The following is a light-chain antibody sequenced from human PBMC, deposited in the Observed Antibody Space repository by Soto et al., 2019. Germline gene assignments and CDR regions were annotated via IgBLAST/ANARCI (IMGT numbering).Light chain of an antibody. J-gene: IGLJ1*01. CDR1: ISDIGSYNL. CDR3: CSYAGSFYV. V-gene: IGLV2-23*02. Sequence: QSALTQPASVSGSPGQSITISCTGTISDIGSYNLVSWYQQYPGKAPKLMIYEVSQRPSGVSNRFSGSKSGNTAALTISGLQAEDEADYHCCSYAGSFYVFGTGTKLTVL. CDR2: EVS.